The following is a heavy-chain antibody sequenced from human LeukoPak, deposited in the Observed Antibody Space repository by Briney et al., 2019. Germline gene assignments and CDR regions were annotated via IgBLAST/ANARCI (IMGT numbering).Heavy chain of an antibody. V-gene: IGHV1-69*13. CDR1: GGTFGSYA. Sequence: ASVKVSCKASGGTFGSYAISWVRQAPGQGLEWMGGIIPIFGTANYAQKFQGRVTITADESTSTAYMELSSLRSEDTAVYYCARVIGYSGYETFDYWFQGTLVTVSS. CDR3: ARVIGYSGYETFDY. D-gene: IGHD5-12*01. CDR2: IIPIFGTA. J-gene: IGHJ4*02.